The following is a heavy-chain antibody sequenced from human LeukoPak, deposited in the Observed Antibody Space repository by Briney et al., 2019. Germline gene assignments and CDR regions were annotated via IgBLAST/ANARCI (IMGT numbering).Heavy chain of an antibody. CDR1: GGSISSSSYY. D-gene: IGHD3-9*01. CDR2: IYYSGST. V-gene: IGHV4-39*01. Sequence: SETLSLTCTVSGGSISSSSYYWGWIRQPPGKGLEWIGSIYYSGSTYHNPSLKSRVTISVDTSKNQFSLKLSSVTAADTAVYYCARPVLRYFDWLPNGMDVWGQGTTVTVSS. J-gene: IGHJ6*02. CDR3: ARPVLRYFDWLPNGMDV.